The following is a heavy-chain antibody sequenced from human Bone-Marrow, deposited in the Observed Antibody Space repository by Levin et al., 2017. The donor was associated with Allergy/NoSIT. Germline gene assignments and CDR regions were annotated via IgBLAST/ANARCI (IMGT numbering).Heavy chain of an antibody. V-gene: IGHV1-8*01. CDR1: GYTFTSYD. J-gene: IGHJ5*02. Sequence: GGSLRLSCKASGYTFTSYDINWVRQATGQGLEWMGWMNPNSGNTGYAQKFQGRVTMTRNTSISTAYMELSSLRSEDTAVYYCARGYGSGWYWFVVRDWFDPWGQGTLVTVSS. CDR2: MNPNSGNT. D-gene: IGHD6-19*01. CDR3: ARGYGSGWYWFVVRDWFDP.